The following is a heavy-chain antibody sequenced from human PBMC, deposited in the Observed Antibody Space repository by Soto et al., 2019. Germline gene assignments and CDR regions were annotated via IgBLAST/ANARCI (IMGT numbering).Heavy chain of an antibody. Sequence: ASVKVSCKASGYTFTGYYMHWVRQAPGQGLEWMGWINPNSGGTNYAQKFQGWVTMTRDTSISTAYMELSRLRSDDTAVYYCARGADIVVVVAATPVRWFDPWGQGTLVTVSS. CDR3: ARGADIVVVVAATPVRWFDP. D-gene: IGHD2-15*01. V-gene: IGHV1-2*04. J-gene: IGHJ5*02. CDR2: INPNSGGT. CDR1: GYTFTGYY.